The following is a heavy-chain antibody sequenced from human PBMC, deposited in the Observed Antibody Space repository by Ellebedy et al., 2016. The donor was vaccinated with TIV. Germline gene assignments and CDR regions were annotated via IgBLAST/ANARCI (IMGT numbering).Heavy chain of an antibody. CDR1: GFTFTSYA. CDR3: TSPAVGHTTGCCRYYFDY. J-gene: IGHJ4*02. V-gene: IGHV3-23*01. D-gene: IGHD6-19*01. Sequence: PGGSLRLSCAASGFTFTSYAMNWVRQAPGKGLEWVSGIGIGDASTYYADPVKGRFTVPRDSSRNTLHLQMNSLRVEDTAVYYCTSPAVGHTTGCCRYYFDYWGLGTLVTVAS. CDR2: IGIGDAST.